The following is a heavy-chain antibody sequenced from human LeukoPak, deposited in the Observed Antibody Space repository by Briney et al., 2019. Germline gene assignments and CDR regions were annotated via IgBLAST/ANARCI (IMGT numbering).Heavy chain of an antibody. D-gene: IGHD3-9*01. J-gene: IGHJ6*02. CDR1: GFTFSDYY. CDR2: IGDSGSTI. V-gene: IGHV3-11*04. Sequence: GGSLRLSCTASGFTFSDYYMAWMRQAPGKGLEWASYIGDSGSTIFYADSVKGRFTISTGDAKNSLYLQMNSLRAEDTAVYYCARDQDFDWLHGMDVWGQGTTVTVSS. CDR3: ARDQDFDWLHGMDV.